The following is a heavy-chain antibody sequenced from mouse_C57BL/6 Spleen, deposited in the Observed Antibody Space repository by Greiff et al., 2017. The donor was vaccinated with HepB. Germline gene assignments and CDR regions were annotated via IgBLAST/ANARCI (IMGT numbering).Heavy chain of an antibody. CDR1: GYAFSSYW. Sequence: VQLQQSGAELVKPGASVKISCKASGYAFSSYWMNWVKQRPGKGLEWIGQIYPGDGDTNYNGKFKGKATLTADISSSTAYMQLSSLTSEDSAVFFCARSRTATKDLDVWGTGTTVTVSS. J-gene: IGHJ1*03. CDR2: IYPGDGDT. V-gene: IGHV1-80*01. CDR3: ARSRTATKDLDV. D-gene: IGHD4-1*01.